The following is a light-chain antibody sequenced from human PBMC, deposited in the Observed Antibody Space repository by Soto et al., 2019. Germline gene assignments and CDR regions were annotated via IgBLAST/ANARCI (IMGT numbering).Light chain of an antibody. Sequence: DIQVIQSPSSLSASVGDRVTITCRASLRISTYLNWYQHKPGKAPKLLIYGASSLQSGIPSRFSGSGSGTDFTLTISSLHPEDSATYYCQQSHSTPLTFGGGT. V-gene: IGKV1-39*01. CDR2: GAS. CDR1: LRISTY. CDR3: QQSHSTPLT. J-gene: IGKJ4*01.